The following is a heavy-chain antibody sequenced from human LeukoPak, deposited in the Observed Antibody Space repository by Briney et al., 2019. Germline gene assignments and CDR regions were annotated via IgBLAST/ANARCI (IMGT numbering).Heavy chain of an antibody. Sequence: SETLSLTCAVYGGSFSGYYWSWIRQPPGKGLEWIGEIYQSGSTNYNPSLKSRLTISVDPSKNQFSLKLTSVTAADTAVYYCARVVCRGNTCYSDFDSWGQGTPVTVSS. CDR1: GGSFSGYY. D-gene: IGHD2-15*01. J-gene: IGHJ4*02. V-gene: IGHV4-34*01. CDR2: IYQSGST. CDR3: ARVVCRGNTCYSDFDS.